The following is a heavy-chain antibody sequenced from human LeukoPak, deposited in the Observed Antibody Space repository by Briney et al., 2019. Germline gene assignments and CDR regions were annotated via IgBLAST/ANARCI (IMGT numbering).Heavy chain of an antibody. CDR2: FYYSGST. CDR3: ARGPSGYSYGYTDYYYYYMDV. CDR1: GGSISSSTYY. Sequence: PSETLSLTCTVSGGSISSSTYYWGWIRQSPGKGLEWIGSFYYSGSTYYNPSLKSRVTISVDRSKNQFSLKLSSVTAADTAVYYCARGPSGYSYGYTDYYYYYMDVWGKGTTVTVSS. J-gene: IGHJ6*03. D-gene: IGHD5-18*01. V-gene: IGHV4-39*07.